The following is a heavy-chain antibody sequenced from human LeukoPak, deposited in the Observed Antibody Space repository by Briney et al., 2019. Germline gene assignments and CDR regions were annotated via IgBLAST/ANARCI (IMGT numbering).Heavy chain of an antibody. CDR1: GGTFSSYA. J-gene: IGHJ4*02. CDR3: ARDHDYGDYEGPAAFDS. D-gene: IGHD4-17*01. V-gene: IGHV1-46*01. Sequence: ASVKVSCKASGGTFSSYAISWVRQAPGQGLEWMGEMSPSGGRTSYAQKFQGRVTMTRDTSTSTVYMELTSLSSEDTAVYYCARDHDYGDYEGPAAFDSWGPGTLVTVSS. CDR2: MSPSGGRT.